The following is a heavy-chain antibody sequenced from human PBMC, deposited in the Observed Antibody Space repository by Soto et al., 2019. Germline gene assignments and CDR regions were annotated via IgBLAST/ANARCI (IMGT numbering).Heavy chain of an antibody. CDR1: GCTFSSYS. Sequence: GALRGPCTASGCTFSSYSMNWVRQAPGKGLEWVSSISSSSSYIYYADSVKGRFTISRDNAKNSLYLQMNSLRAEDTAVYYCARATKLVTTTFDYWGQGTLVTVYS. V-gene: IGHV3-21*01. D-gene: IGHD6-6*01. J-gene: IGHJ4*02. CDR3: ARATKLVTTTFDY. CDR2: ISSSSSYI.